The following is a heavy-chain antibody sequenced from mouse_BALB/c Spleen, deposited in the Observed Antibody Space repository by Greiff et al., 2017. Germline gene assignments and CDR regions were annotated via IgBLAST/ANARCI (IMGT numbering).Heavy chain of an antibody. CDR3: ARSYYGNYYYYAMDY. V-gene: IGHV1-7*01. J-gene: IGHJ4*01. CDR2: INPSTGYT. CDR1: GYTFTSYW. D-gene: IGHD2-10*01. Sequence: VQVVESGAELAKPGASVKMSCKASGYTFTSYWMHWVKQRPGQGLEWIGYINPSTGYTEYNQKFKDKATLTADKSSSTAYMQLSSLTSEDSAVYYCARSYYGNYYYYAMDYWGQGTSVTVSS.